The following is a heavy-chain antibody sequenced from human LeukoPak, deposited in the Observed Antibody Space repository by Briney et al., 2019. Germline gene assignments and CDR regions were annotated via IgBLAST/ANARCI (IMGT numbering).Heavy chain of an antibody. CDR1: GGSISSYY. CDR2: IYYSGST. V-gene: IGHV4-59*01. CDR3: VRVLLWFGEPRPYYFDY. Sequence: SETLSLTCTVSGGSISSYYWSWIRQPPGKGLEWIGYIYYSGSTNYNPSLKSRVTISVDTSKNQFSLKLSSVTAADTAVYYCVRVLLWFGEPRPYYFDYWGQGTLVTVSS. D-gene: IGHD3-10*01. J-gene: IGHJ4*02.